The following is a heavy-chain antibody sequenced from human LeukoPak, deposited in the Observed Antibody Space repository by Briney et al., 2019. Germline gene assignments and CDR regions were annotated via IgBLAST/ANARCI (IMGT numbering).Heavy chain of an antibody. Sequence: PGGSLRLSCAASGFTFDDYAMHWVRQAPGKGLEWVSGISWNSGSIGYADSVKGRFTISRDNAKNSLYLQMNSLRAEDTTLYYCAKDSHHCGGDCYGVWWYFDLWGRGTLVTVSS. V-gene: IGHV3-9*01. CDR3: AKDSHHCGGDCYGVWWYFDL. D-gene: IGHD2-21*02. CDR1: GFTFDDYA. J-gene: IGHJ2*01. CDR2: ISWNSGSI.